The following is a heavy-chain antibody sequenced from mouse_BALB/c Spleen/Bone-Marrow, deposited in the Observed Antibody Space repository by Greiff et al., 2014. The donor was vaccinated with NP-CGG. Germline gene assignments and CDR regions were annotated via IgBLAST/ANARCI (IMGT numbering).Heavy chain of an antibody. V-gene: IGHV1-31*01. Sequence: EVQLQQSGPELVKPGASVKISCKASGYSLIGYYVHWVKQSHVKSLEWIGRINLYNYITKYNQNFKDKASLTVDKSSSTAYMELNSLSSEVSAVYSGARGGDYDASTSSYVLAYWGQGTSVTVSS. D-gene: IGHD2-4*01. CDR3: ARGGDYDASTSSYVLAY. J-gene: IGHJ4*01. CDR2: INLYNYIT. CDR1: GYSLIGYY.